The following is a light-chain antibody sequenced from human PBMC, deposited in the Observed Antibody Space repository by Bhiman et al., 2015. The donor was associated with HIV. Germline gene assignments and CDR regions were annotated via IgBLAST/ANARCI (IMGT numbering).Light chain of an antibody. CDR2: RNN. Sequence: QSVLTQPPSASGTPGQRVTISCSGSSSNIGSNTVNWYQQLPGTAPKLLIYRNNQRPSGVPDRFSGSKSGTSASLAISGLQAEDEADYYCAVWDDSFXVFGTGTKVTVL. CDR1: SSNIGSNT. J-gene: IGLJ1*01. CDR3: AVWDDSFXV. V-gene: IGLV1-44*01.